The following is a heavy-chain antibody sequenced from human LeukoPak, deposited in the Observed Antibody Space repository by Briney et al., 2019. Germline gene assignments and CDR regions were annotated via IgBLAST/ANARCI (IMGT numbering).Heavy chain of an antibody. CDR2: ITDDGSNK. V-gene: IGHV3-30*18. D-gene: IGHD3-22*01. CDR1: GFTFSNYA. Sequence: GGSLRLSCAASGFTFSNYAMPWVRQAPGKGLEWVAVITDDGSNKYYVDSVRGRFTISRDNSKNSVYLQMNSLRADDTAVYYCGKDRDISGGCSYFDYWGQGTLVTVSS. J-gene: IGHJ4*02. CDR3: GKDRDISGGCSYFDY.